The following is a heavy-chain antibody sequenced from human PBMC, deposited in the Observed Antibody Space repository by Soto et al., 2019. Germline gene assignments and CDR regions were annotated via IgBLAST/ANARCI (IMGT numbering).Heavy chain of an antibody. CDR1: GGSISSGGYS. J-gene: IGHJ6*02. V-gene: IGHV4-30-2*01. CDR3: ASSSIAQYYYCYGMDV. D-gene: IGHD6-6*01. CDR2: IYHSGST. Sequence: SETLSLTCAVSGGSISSGGYSWSWIRQPPGKGLEWIGYIYHSGSTYYNPSLKSRVTISVDRSKNQFSLKLSSVTAADTAVYYCASSSIAQYYYCYGMDVWGQGTTVTVSS.